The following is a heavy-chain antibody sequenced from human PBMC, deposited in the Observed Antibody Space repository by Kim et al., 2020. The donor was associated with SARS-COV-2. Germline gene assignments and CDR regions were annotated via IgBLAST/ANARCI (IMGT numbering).Heavy chain of an antibody. V-gene: IGHV4-59*01. J-gene: IGHJ5*02. CDR3: VSRSIAGRPWDWLDS. Sequence: SETLSLTCSVSGASITSYYWSWIRQPPGKGLEWIAYIYYTGTTNYNPSLKSRAIISVDTSMNQFSLKINSMTAADTAVYYCVSRSIAGRPWDWLDSWGQG. D-gene: IGHD6-6*01. CDR2: IYYTGTT. CDR1: GASITSYY.